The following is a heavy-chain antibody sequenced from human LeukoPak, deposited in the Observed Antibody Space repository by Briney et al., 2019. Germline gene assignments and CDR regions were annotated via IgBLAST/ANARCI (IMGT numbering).Heavy chain of an antibody. CDR1: GFTFDDYG. CDR3: ARVSEGVVVRAVIRAFDI. D-gene: IGHD2-2*01. CDR2: INCNGGST. V-gene: IGHV3-20*04. J-gene: IGHJ3*02. Sequence: GGSLRLSCAASGFTFDDYGMSWVRQAPGKGLEWASGINCNGGSTGYADSVKGRFTISRDNAKNSLYLQMNSLRAEDTALYYCARVSEGVVVRAVIRAFDIWGQGTMVTVSS.